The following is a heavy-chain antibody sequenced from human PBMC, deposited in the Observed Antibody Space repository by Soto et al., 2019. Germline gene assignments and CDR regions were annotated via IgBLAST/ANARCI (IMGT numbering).Heavy chain of an antibody. CDR3: ARHVNRATLRFLEWSQHYYYYYYMDV. Sequence: PSDTLSLTCTVSGGSISSYYWSWIRQPPGKGLEWIGYIYYSGSTNYNPSLKSRVTISVDTSKNQFSLKLSSVTAADTAVYYCARHVNRATLRFLEWSQHYYYYYYMDVWGKGTTVTVSS. J-gene: IGHJ6*03. CDR1: GGSISSYY. CDR2: IYYSGST. V-gene: IGHV4-59*08. D-gene: IGHD3-3*01.